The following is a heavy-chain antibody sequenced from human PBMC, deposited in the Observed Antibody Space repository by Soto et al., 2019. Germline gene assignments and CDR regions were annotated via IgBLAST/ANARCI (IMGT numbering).Heavy chain of an antibody. CDR1: GFSLSTSGVG. CDR2: IYWDDDK. D-gene: IGHD5-12*01. V-gene: IGHV2-5*02. CDR3: AHRRGGYSGYGDFDY. Sequence: QITLKESGPTLVKPTQTLTLTCTFSGFSLSTSGVGVGWIRQPPGKALEWLALIYWDDDKRYSPSLKSRLTITKDTSKNPVVLTMTNMDPVDTATYYCAHRRGGYSGYGDFDYWGQGTLVTVSS. J-gene: IGHJ4*02.